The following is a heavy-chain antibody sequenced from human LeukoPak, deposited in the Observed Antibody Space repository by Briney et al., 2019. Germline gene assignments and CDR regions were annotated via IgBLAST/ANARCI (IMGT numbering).Heavy chain of an antibody. V-gene: IGHV3-30-3*01. Sequence: GGSLRLSCAASGFTFSSYAMHWIRQAPGKGLEWVAVISYDGSNKYYADSVKGRFTISRDNSMNTLYLQMNSLRAEDTAVYYCARDTVTTNWYFDLWGRGTLVTVSS. CDR1: GFTFSSYA. CDR2: ISYDGSNK. CDR3: ARDTVTTNWYFDL. J-gene: IGHJ2*01. D-gene: IGHD4-17*01.